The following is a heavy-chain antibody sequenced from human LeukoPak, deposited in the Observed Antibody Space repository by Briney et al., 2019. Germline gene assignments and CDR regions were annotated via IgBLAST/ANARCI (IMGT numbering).Heavy chain of an antibody. V-gene: IGHV3-53*01. CDR3: ATEIAVAGTGNWFDP. CDR2: IYSGGST. D-gene: IGHD6-19*01. CDR1: GFTVSSNY. J-gene: IGHJ5*02. Sequence: PGGSLRLSCAASGFTVSSNYMSWVHQAPGKGLEWVSVIYSGGSTYYADSVKGRFTISRDNSKNTLYLQMNSPRAEDTAVYYCATEIAVAGTGNWFDPWGQGTLVTVSS.